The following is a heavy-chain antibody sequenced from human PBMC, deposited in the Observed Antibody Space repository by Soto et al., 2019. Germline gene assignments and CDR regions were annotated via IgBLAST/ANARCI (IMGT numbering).Heavy chain of an antibody. D-gene: IGHD2-2*01. Sequence: EVQLLESGGGLVQPGGSLRLSCAASGFTFNSYAMNWVRQAPGKGLEWVSAVSGGGGATFYADSVKGRFTLSRDNTKNTLVLPTNCLSVEGTGVYCCVRRSVSCCHNFDLWGQGTLVTVSS. J-gene: IGHJ4*02. V-gene: IGHV3-23*01. CDR1: GFTFNSYA. CDR2: VSGGGGAT. CDR3: VRRSVSCCHNFDL.